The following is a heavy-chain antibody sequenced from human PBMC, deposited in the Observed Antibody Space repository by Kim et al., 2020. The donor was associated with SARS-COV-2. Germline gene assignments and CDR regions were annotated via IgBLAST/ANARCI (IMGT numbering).Heavy chain of an antibody. D-gene: IGHD1-26*01. Sequence: KKFQGKVTITADESTRTVYMELRSLRSEDTAVYYCARRRGRTDTRWDYFDYWGQGTLVTVSS. V-gene: IGHV1-69*01. J-gene: IGHJ4*02. CDR3: ARRRGRTDTRWDYFDY.